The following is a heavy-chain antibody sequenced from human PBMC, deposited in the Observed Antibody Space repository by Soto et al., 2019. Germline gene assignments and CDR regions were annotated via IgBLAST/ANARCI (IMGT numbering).Heavy chain of an antibody. CDR1: GYTFTSCG. J-gene: IGHJ6*02. V-gene: IGHV1-18*01. CDR3: ATVKTFFYGYGMDV. CDR2: ISAYNGNT. D-gene: IGHD3-10*01. Sequence: ASVKVSCKASGYTFTSCGISWVRQAPGQGLEWMGWISAYNGNTNYAQKFQGRVTMTEDTSTDTAYMELSSLRSEDTAVYYCATVKTFFYGYGMDVWGQGTTVTVSS.